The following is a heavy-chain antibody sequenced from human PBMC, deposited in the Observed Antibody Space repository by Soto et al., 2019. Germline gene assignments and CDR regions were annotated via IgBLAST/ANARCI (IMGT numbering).Heavy chain of an antibody. J-gene: IGHJ6*02. D-gene: IGHD3-10*01. CDR2: INHSGST. CDR1: GGSFSGYY. Sequence: PSETLSLTCAVYGGSFSGYYWSWIRQPPGKGLERIGEINHSGSTNYNPSLKSRVTISVDTSKNQFSLKLSSVRAADTAVYDWATGRGVRGFDINTYYYYGLDVWGQGTTVTVSS. CDR3: ATGRGVRGFDINTYYYYGLDV. V-gene: IGHV4-34*01.